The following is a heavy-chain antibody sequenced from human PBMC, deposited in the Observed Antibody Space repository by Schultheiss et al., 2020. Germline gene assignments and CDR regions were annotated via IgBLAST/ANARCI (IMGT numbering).Heavy chain of an antibody. J-gene: IGHJ3*02. V-gene: IGHV3-9*01. Sequence: GGSLRLSCAASGFTFSSYAMSWVRQAPGKGLEWVSGISWNSGSIGYADSVKGRFTISRDNAKNSLYLQMNSLRAEDTAVYYCARVDAMEGGHAFDIWGQGTMVTVSS. CDR3: ARVDAMEGGHAFDI. CDR2: ISWNSGSI. D-gene: IGHD2-2*01. CDR1: GFTFSSYA.